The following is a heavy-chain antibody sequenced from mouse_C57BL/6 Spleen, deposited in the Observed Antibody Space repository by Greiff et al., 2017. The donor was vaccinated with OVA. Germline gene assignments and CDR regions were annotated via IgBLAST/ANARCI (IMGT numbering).Heavy chain of an antibody. CDR3: ARYDCYYVYFGY. J-gene: IGHJ2*01. CDR2: IRNKANGYTT. CDR1: GFTFTDYY. V-gene: IGHV7-3*01. D-gene: IGHD2-3*01. Sequence: EVKLMESGGGLVQPGGSLSLSCAASGFTFTDYYMSWVRQPPGKALEWLGFIRNKANGYTTEYSASVKGRFTISRDNSQRILYLQMNALRAEDSAPYYCARYDCYYVYFGYWGQGTTLTVSS.